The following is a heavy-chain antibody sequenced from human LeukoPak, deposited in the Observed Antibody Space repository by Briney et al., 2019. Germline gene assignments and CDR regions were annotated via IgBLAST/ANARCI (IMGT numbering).Heavy chain of an antibody. CDR1: GGSISSDH. Sequence: PSETLSLTCTVSGGSISSDHWNWIRQPPGKGLEWIGCIYYSGSTYYNPSLKSRVTISVDMSKNQFSLRLTSVTAADTAVYYCARKNDFDIWGQGTLDSVSS. J-gene: IGHJ3*02. V-gene: IGHV4-59*01. CDR2: IYYSGST. CDR3: ARKNDFDI. D-gene: IGHD2/OR15-2a*01.